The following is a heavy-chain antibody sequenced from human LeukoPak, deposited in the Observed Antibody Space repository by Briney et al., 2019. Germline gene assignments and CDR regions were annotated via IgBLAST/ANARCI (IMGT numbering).Heavy chain of an antibody. CDR1: GGSIGSYY. V-gene: IGHV4-59*08. Sequence: SETLSLTCTVSGGSIGSYYWSWIRQPPGKGLEWIGYIYYSGSTYYSPSLKSRVTISVDMSKKQISLKLRAVTAADTAVYYCASVVDSSLSDGYWGQGTLVTVSS. D-gene: IGHD2-2*01. CDR2: IYYSGST. CDR3: ASVVDSSLSDGY. J-gene: IGHJ4*02.